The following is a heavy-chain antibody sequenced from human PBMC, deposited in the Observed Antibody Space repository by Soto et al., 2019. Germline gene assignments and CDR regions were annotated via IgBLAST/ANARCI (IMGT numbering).Heavy chain of an antibody. CDR1: GGTFSSYA. CDR2: IIPIFGTA. CDR3: ASGPGYCSSTSCARAGHFDY. Sequence: QVQLVQSGAEVKKPGSSVKVSCKASGGTFSSYAISWVRQAPGQGLEWMGGIIPIFGTANYAKKFQGRVTITADESTSTAYMELSSLRSEDTAVYYCASGPGYCSSTSCARAGHFDYWGKGTLVTVSS. D-gene: IGHD2-2*03. J-gene: IGHJ4*02. V-gene: IGHV1-69*01.